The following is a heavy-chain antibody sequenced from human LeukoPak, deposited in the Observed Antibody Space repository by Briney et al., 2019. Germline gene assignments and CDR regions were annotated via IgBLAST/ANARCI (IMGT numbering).Heavy chain of an antibody. Sequence: GGSLRLSCAASGFIFCSYAMSWVRQAPGKGLEWVSSINDNGGSTYYADSGKGRFTISRDNPKNTMYLQMSSLRAEDTAIYYCAKGWMFGDLINSWGQGTLVTVSS. J-gene: IGHJ4*02. CDR2: INDNGGST. V-gene: IGHV3-23*01. D-gene: IGHD3-10*02. CDR3: AKGWMFGDLINS. CDR1: GFIFCSYA.